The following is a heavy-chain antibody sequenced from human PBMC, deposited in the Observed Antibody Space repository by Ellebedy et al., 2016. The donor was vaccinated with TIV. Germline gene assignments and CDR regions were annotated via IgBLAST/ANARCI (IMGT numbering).Heavy chain of an antibody. D-gene: IGHD3-10*01. CDR1: GYTFTTSG. J-gene: IGHJ5*02. CDR2: VSTYSNKT. Sequence: ASVKVSXXASGYTFTTSGIAWVRQAPGQGLDWVGWVSTYSNKTNYAQKLQGRVTMTTDTSTSTAYMELRSLGSDDTAVYYCAAEVQYGSGRPDLWGQGALVTVSS. CDR3: AAEVQYGSGRPDL. V-gene: IGHV1-18*01.